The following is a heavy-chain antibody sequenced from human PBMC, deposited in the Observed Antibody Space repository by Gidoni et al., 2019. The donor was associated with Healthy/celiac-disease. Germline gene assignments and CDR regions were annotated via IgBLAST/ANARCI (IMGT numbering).Heavy chain of an antibody. D-gene: IGHD5-12*01. J-gene: IGHJ4*02. V-gene: IGHV1-69*02. CDR2: IIPILGIA. Sequence: QVQLGQDRAEVRKPGSSVKVSCKASGGTFSSYTISWLRQAPGQGLEWMGRIIPILGIANYAQKFQGRVTITADKSTSTAYMELSSLRSEDTAVYYCARSRPRGATNDYWGQGTLVTVSS. CDR1: GGTFSSYT. CDR3: ARSRPRGATNDY.